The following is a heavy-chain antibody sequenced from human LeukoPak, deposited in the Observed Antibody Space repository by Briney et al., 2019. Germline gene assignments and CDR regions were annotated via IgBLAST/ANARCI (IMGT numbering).Heavy chain of an antibody. CDR1: GFTFSDYY. CDR3: ANLRGGTYYYDSSGYSRGDY. CDR2: IVGSAGTT. J-gene: IGHJ4*02. D-gene: IGHD3-22*01. Sequence: PGGSLRLSCAASGFTFSDYYMSWIRQAPGKGLEWVSPIVGSAGTTSHADSVKGRFTISRDNSKNTLYLQMNSLRAEDTAVYYCANLRGGTYYYDSSGYSRGDYWGQGTLVTVSS. V-gene: IGHV3-23*01.